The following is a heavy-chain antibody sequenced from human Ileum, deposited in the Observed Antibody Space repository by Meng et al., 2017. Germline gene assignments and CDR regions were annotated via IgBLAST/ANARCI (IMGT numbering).Heavy chain of an antibody. CDR3: AKDPDELDS. CDR2: ISSSARNT. V-gene: IGHV3-23*04. Sequence: GQLVGAGGGLVQPGGSLRLSCAASGFIFSSSGMNWVRQAPGKGLEWVSSISSSARNTYYADSVMGRFTISRDNSKNTVYLQMTSLRVEDTAVYYCAKDPDELDSWGQGTLVTVSS. CDR1: GFIFSSSG. J-gene: IGHJ4*02.